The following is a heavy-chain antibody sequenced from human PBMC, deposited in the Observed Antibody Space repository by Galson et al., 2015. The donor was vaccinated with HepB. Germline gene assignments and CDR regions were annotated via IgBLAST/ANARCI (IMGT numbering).Heavy chain of an antibody. V-gene: IGHV3-23*01. CDR2: ISGSGSNT. CDR3: AKGIWEYYDNRVFDS. J-gene: IGHJ4*02. CDR1: GFTFSTYA. Sequence: SLRLSCAASGFTFSTYAMNWVRQAPGQGLEWVSTISGSGSNTFYADSVKGRFTISRDSSKNTLYLQMSSLRAEDTAVYYCAKGIWEYYDNRVFDSWGQGTLVTVSS. D-gene: IGHD3-22*01.